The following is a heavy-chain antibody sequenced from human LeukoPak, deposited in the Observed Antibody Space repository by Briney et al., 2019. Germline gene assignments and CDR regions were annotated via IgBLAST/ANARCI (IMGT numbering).Heavy chain of an antibody. CDR3: ARDRGGSYYGFVHDY. V-gene: IGHV3-74*01. J-gene: IGHJ4*02. CDR1: GLTFSSHW. Sequence: GGSLRLSCVASGLTFSSHWMHWVRQAPGKGLVWVSRITNDGSSTTYADSVKGRFTISRDNSKNTLYLQMNSLRAEDTAVYYCARDRGGSYYGFVHDYWGQGTLVTVSS. CDR2: ITNDGSST. D-gene: IGHD1-26*01.